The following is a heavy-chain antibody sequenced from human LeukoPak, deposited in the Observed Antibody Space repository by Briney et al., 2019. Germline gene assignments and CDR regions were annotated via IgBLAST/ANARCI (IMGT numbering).Heavy chain of an antibody. V-gene: IGHV3-30*03. CDR1: GFTFNYYA. CDR3: AREVAAAGTSDY. J-gene: IGHJ4*02. D-gene: IGHD6-13*01. Sequence: GGSLRLSCAASGFTFNYYAMSWVRQAPGKGLEWVAVISYDGSNKYYADSVKGRFTISRDNSKNTLYLQMNSLRAEDTAVYYCAREVAAAGTSDYWGQGTLVTVSS. CDR2: ISYDGSNK.